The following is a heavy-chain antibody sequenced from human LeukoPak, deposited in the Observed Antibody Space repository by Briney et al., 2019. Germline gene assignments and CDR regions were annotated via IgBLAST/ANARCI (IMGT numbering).Heavy chain of an antibody. J-gene: IGHJ6*02. CDR3: ARDRDSGRYTHYYGVVV. V-gene: IGHV3-30*04. D-gene: IGHD1-26*01. CDR2: ISYDGSNE. Sequence: GGSLRLSCAASGLTFSRYAMHWVRQAPGKGLEWVAVISYDGSNEYYADSVKGRFTISRDNSKNTLYLQMNSLRAEDTAVYHCARDRDSGRYTHYYGVVVWGQGATVTVSS. CDR1: GLTFSRYA.